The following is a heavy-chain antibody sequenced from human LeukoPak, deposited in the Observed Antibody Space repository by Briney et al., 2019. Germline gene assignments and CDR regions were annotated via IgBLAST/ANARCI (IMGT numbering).Heavy chain of an antibody. V-gene: IGHV3-21*01. D-gene: IGHD3-10*01. J-gene: IGHJ6*03. Sequence: GGSLRLSCAASGFTFSSYSMNWVRQAPGKGLEWVSSISSSSSYIYYADSVKGRFTISRDNAKNSLYLQMNSLRAEDTAVYYCARKEYYYGSGSYYNVGYYYYMDVWGKGTTVTISS. CDR3: ARKEYYYGSGSYYNVGYYYYMDV. CDR1: GFTFSSYS. CDR2: ISSSSSYI.